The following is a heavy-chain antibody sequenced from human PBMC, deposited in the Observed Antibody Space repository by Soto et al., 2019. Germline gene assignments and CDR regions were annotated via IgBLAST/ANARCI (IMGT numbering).Heavy chain of an antibody. CDR3: ARDPRRDFWSGYMDV. D-gene: IGHD3-3*01. J-gene: IGHJ6*03. V-gene: IGHV3-48*01. Sequence: GSLRLSCAASGFTFSSYSMNWVRQAPGKGLEWVSYISSSSSTIYYADSVKGRFAISRDNAKNSLYLQMNSLRAEDTAVYYCARDPRRDFWSGYMDVWGKGTTVTVSS. CDR2: ISSSSSTI. CDR1: GFTFSSYS.